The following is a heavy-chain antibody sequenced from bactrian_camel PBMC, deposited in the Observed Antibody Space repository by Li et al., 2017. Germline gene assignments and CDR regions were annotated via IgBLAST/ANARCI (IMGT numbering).Heavy chain of an antibody. Sequence: VQLVESGGGSVQAGGSLRLSCAASAYTYSSNCMGWFRQAPGKEREAVATLDSDGATTYTDSVKGRFTVSKDNALNVLYLEMNSLKPGDTAVYYCAADTCETCTVEALSLSPMDYWGEGTQVTVS. CDR1: AYTYSSNC. CDR2: LDSDGAT. J-gene: IGHJ7*01. D-gene: IGHD6*01. V-gene: IGHV3S53*01.